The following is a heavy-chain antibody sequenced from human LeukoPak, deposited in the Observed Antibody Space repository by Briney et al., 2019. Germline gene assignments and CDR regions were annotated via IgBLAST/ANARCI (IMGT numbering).Heavy chain of an antibody. CDR2: IYYSGST. CDR3: ARSIAVAGPIIAFDY. J-gene: IGHJ4*02. Sequence: SETLSLTCTVSGGSISSSGYYWGWIRQPPGKGLEWIGSIYYSGSTYYNPSLKSRVTISVDTSKNQFSLKLSSVTAADTAVYYCARSIAVAGPIIAFDYWGQGTLVTVSS. D-gene: IGHD6-19*01. V-gene: IGHV4-39*07. CDR1: GGSISSSGYY.